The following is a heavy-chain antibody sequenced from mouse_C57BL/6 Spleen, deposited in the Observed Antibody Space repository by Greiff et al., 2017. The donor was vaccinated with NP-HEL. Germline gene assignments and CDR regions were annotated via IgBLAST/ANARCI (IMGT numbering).Heavy chain of an antibody. Sequence: EVHLVESGPGLVKPSQSLSLTCSVTGYSITSGYYWNWIRQFPGNKLEWMGYISYDGSNNYNPSLKNRISITRDTSKNQFFLKLNSVTTEDTATYYCARADYDYYYAMDYWGQGTSVTVSS. CDR1: GYSITSGYY. CDR3: ARADYDYYYAMDY. CDR2: ISYDGSN. D-gene: IGHD2-4*01. J-gene: IGHJ4*01. V-gene: IGHV3-6*01.